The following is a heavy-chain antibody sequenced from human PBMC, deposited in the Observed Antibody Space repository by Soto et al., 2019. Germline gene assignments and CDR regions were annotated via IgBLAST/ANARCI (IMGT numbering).Heavy chain of an antibody. CDR3: AKTESQGLGGFDY. CDR1: GFTFSSYG. D-gene: IGHD6-19*01. Sequence: GGSLRLSCAASGFTFSSYGMHWVRQAPGKGLEWVAVISYDGSNKYYADSVKGRFTISRDNSKNTLYLQMNSLRAEDTAVYYCAKTESQGLGGFDYWGQGTLVTVSS. J-gene: IGHJ4*02. CDR2: ISYDGSNK. V-gene: IGHV3-30*18.